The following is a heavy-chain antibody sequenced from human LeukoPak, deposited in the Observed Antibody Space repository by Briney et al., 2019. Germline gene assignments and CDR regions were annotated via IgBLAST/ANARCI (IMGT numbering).Heavy chain of an antibody. V-gene: IGHV1-69*04. CDR2: IIPILGIA. J-gene: IGHJ6*02. CDR3: ARGSGIGIVGASTAYYYGMDV. Sequence: GASVKVSCKASGGTFSSYAISWVRQAPGQGLEWMGRIIPILGIANYAQKFQGRVTITAGKFTSTAYMELSSLRSEDTAVYYCARGSGIGIVGASTAYYYGMDVWGQGTTVTVSS. CDR1: GGTFSSYA. D-gene: IGHD1-26*01.